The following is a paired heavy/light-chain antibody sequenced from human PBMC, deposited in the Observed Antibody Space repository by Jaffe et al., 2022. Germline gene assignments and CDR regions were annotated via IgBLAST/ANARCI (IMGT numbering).Heavy chain of an antibody. CDR1: GFTFTNFP. CDR3: ATVVRLNSVWSHFDY. J-gene: IGHJ4*02. D-gene: IGHD6-19*01. Sequence: DEQLLESGGGLVQPGGSLRLSCAASGFTFTNFPMSWVRQAPGKGLEWVSAISRPGANSYYADSVKGRFTISRDNSKNTLYLQMNSLRAEDTAVYYCATVVRLNSVWSHFDYWGQRTLVTVSS. CDR2: ISRPGANS. V-gene: IGHV3-23*01.
Light chain of an antibody. V-gene: IGLV8-61*01. CDR3: ALYMGSGIWV. J-gene: IGLJ3*02. CDR1: SGSVSTNHY. Sequence: QTVVTQEPSFSVSPGGTLTLTCGLSSGSVSTNHYPSWYQQTPGQAPRTLIYSTTTRSSGVPDRFSGSILGNKAALTIAGAQTDDESDYYCALYMGSGIWVFGGGTKLTVL. CDR2: STT.